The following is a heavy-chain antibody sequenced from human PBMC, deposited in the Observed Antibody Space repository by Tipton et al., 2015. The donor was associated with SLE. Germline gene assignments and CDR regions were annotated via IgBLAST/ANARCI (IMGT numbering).Heavy chain of an antibody. CDR1: GFSFSSYA. J-gene: IGHJ4*02. Sequence: QVQLVQSGGGVVQPGRSLRLSCAASGFSFSSYAMHWVRQAPGKGLEWVAVISYDGSNKYYADSVKGRFTISRDNSKKTLYLQMNSLRAEDTAVYYCARDYRYYSTVDYWGQGTLVTVSS. CDR3: ARDYRYYSTVDY. V-gene: IGHV3-30*04. CDR2: ISYDGSNK. D-gene: IGHD4-11*01.